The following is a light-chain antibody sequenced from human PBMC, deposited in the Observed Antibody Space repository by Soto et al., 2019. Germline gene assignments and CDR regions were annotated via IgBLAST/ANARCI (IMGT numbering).Light chain of an antibody. V-gene: IGKV3-11*01. J-gene: IGKJ4*01. CDR3: QPYNNWPLT. CDR2: EAS. Sequence: ETVLTQSPATLSLSPGERATLSCRASQSVSTYLAWYQQKPGQAPRLVIYEASNRAAGIPARFSGSRSGPEFTLTINSLQSEDFAIYYCQPYNNWPLTFGGGTKVDIK. CDR1: QSVSTY.